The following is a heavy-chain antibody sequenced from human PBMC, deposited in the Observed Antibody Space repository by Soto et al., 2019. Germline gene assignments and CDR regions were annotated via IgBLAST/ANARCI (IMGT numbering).Heavy chain of an antibody. CDR3: ATLNSFGSDY. J-gene: IGHJ4*02. D-gene: IGHD5-18*01. CDR1: GFTFSSYA. V-gene: IGHV3-30-3*01. CDR2: ISYDGSNK. Sequence: HPGGSLRLSCAASGFTFSSYAMHWVRQAPGKGLEWVAVISYDGSNKYYADSVKGRFTISRDNSKNTLYLQMSSLRAEDTAVYYCATLNSFGSDYWGRGTLVTVSS.